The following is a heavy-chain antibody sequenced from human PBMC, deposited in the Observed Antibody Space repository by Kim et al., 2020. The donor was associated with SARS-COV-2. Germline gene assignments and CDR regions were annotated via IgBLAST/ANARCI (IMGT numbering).Heavy chain of an antibody. D-gene: IGHD3-22*01. Sequence: GGSLRLSCVGSGFAFSTSWMTWVRQVPGKGLEWVANIKEDGRDTYYVDSVKGRFTISRDNAKSSEYLQMNSLRAEDTAVYYCARDPYDSSGYGAFYYWG. J-gene: IGHJ4*01. CDR2: IKEDGRDT. V-gene: IGHV3-7*01. CDR1: GFAFSTSW. CDR3: ARDPYDSSGYGAFYY.